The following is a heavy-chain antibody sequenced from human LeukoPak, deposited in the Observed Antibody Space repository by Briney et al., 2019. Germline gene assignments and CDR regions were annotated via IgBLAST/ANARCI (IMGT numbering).Heavy chain of an antibody. CDR3: XXGRVNWFDP. V-gene: IGHV4-31*03. CDR1: GGSISSGAYY. Sequence: PSETLSLTCTVSGGSISSGAYYWSWIRQHPGKGLEWIGYIYYSGSTYYSPSLKSRVTISVDTSKNQFSLKLSSVTAADTAVYXXXXGRVNWFDPWGQGTLVTVSS. J-gene: IGHJ5*02. CDR2: IYYSGST. D-gene: IGHD3-3*01.